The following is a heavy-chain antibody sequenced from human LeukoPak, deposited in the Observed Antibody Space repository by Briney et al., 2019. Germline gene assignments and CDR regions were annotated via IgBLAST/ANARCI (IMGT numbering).Heavy chain of an antibody. CDR3: VKDDGTFNLDY. J-gene: IGHJ4*02. V-gene: IGHV1-46*01. CDR2: INPSGDST. CDR1: GFSFTTYY. D-gene: IGHD6-13*01. Sequence: SVKLSCKASGFSFTTYYMHWVRQAPGQGLEWMGLINPSGDSTTYAQKFQGRVTMTRDTSTSTVTMELRSLRSEDTALYYCVKDDGTFNLDYWGQGTLVTVSS.